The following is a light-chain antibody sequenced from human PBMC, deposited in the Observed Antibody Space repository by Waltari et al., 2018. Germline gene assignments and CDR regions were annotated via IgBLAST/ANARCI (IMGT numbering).Light chain of an antibody. CDR3: CSYAGSYTRV. J-gene: IGLJ3*02. V-gene: IGLV2-11*01. CDR2: DVS. Sequence: QSALTQPRSVSGSPGQSVTISCTGTSSDVGGYNFVSWYQQHPGKAPKLIIYDVSKRPSGVPDLFSGSKSGNTASLTISGLQAEDEADYYCCSYAGSYTRVFGGGTKLTVL. CDR1: SSDVGGYNF.